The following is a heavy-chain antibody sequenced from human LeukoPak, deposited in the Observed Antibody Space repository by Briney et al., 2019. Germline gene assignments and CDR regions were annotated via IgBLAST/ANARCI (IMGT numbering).Heavy chain of an antibody. CDR3: ARVANFGVVINAMDV. CDR2: INHGGST. J-gene: IGHJ6*02. V-gene: IGHV4-34*01. Sequence: PSETLSLTCAISDGSFTGYFWNWVRQAPGKGLEWIGDINHGGSTNYNPSLRSRVTMSVDTSKNQFSLKLSSVTAADTAVYYCARVANFGVVINAMDVWGQGITVTVSS. CDR1: DGSFTGYF. D-gene: IGHD3-3*01.